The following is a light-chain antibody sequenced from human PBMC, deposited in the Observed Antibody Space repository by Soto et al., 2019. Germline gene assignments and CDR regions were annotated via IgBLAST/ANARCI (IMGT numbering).Light chain of an antibody. CDR1: RAITHH. J-gene: IGKJ4*01. Sequence: DVRLTQSPSPLSASVGDRVSISCRASRAITHHLNWYQQKPGKAPILLVYAASTLETGVPSRFSGSGSGTHFTLTIDNLQPEDVATYFCQQNYITPLTFGGGTKVEI. CDR3: QQNYITPLT. V-gene: IGKV1-39*01. CDR2: AAS.